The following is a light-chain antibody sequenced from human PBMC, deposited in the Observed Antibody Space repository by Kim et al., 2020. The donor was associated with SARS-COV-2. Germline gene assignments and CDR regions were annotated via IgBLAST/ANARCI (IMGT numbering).Light chain of an antibody. V-gene: IGKV3-11*01. CDR1: QSVSSY. Sequence: EIVLTQSPATLSLSPGERATLSCRASQSVSSYLAWYQQKPGQAPRLLIYDASNRATGIPARFSGSGSGTDFTLTISSLEPEDFAVYYCQQRSNWGGEWTFGQGTKVDIK. CDR3: QQRSNWGGEWT. CDR2: DAS. J-gene: IGKJ1*01.